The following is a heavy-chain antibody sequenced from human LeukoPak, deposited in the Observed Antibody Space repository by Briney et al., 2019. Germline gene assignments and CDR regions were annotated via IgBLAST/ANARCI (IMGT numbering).Heavy chain of an antibody. CDR2: IIPILGIA. Sequence: GASVKVSCKASGGTFSSYAISWVRQAPGQGLEWMGRIIPILGIANYAQKFQGRVTITADKSTSTAYMELSSLRSEDTAVYYCARDMVNPYKFDPWGQGTLVTVSS. CDR1: GGTFSSYA. D-gene: IGHD3-10*01. J-gene: IGHJ5*02. V-gene: IGHV1-69*04. CDR3: ARDMVNPYKFDP.